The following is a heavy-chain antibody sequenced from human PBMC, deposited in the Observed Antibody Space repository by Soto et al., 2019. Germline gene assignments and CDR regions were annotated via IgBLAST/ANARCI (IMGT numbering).Heavy chain of an antibody. CDR3: ARTLDYGHMDV. D-gene: IGHD3-16*01. J-gene: IGHJ6*03. Sequence: SGTLSLTCAVSGGSVSSGSYYWSLIRQPPGKGLEWIGYIYYNGNTNYNPSLKSRVTMSVDTSKNQFSLKLNSVTAADTAVYYCARTLDYGHMDVWGKGTTVTVSS. CDR1: GGSVSSGSYY. V-gene: IGHV4-61*01. CDR2: IYYNGNT.